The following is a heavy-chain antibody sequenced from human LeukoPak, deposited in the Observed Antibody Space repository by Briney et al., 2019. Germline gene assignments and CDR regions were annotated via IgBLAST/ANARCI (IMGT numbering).Heavy chain of an antibody. CDR3: ASSWGGSGINWFDP. D-gene: IGHD3-16*01. J-gene: IGHJ5*02. V-gene: IGHV4-34*01. Sequence: PSETLSLTCAVYGGSFSGYYWSWIRQPPGKGLEWIGEINHSGSTNYNPSLKSRVTISVDTSKNQFSLKLSSVTAADTAVYYCASSWGGSGINWFDPWGQGTLVTVSS. CDR2: INHSGST. CDR1: GGSFSGYY.